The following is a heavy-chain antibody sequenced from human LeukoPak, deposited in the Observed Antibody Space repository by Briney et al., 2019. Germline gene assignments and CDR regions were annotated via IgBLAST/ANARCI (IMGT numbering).Heavy chain of an antibody. D-gene: IGHD3-3*01. CDR2: IYHSGST. J-gene: IGHJ5*02. Sequence: PSETLSPTCAVSGGSISSSNWWSWVRQPPGKGLEWIGEIYHSGSTNYNPSLKSRVTISVDTSKNQFSLKLSSVTAADTAVYYCARYYDFWSGYYLSWFDPWGQGTLVTVSS. V-gene: IGHV4-4*02. CDR3: ARYYDFWSGYYLSWFDP. CDR1: GGSISSSNW.